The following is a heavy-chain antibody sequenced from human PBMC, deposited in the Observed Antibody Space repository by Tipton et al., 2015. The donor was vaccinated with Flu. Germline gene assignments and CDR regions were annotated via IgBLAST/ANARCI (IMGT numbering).Heavy chain of an antibody. Sequence: SLRLSCAASGFTFSSYSMNWVRQAPGKGLEWVSSISSSSSYIYYADSVKGRFTISRDNAKNSLYPQMNSLRAEDTAVYYCARDLEVNYGIIDYWGQGTLVPVSS. V-gene: IGHV3-21*04. CDR1: GFTFSSYS. CDR2: ISSSSSYI. D-gene: IGHD3-16*01. J-gene: IGHJ4*02. CDR3: ARDLEVNYGIIDY.